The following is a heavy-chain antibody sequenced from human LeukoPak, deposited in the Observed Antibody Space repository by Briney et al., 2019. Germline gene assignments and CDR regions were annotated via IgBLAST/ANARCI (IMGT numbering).Heavy chain of an antibody. CDR2: ISYDGSNK. CDR3: ARRAGGYSHPYDY. J-gene: IGHJ4*02. CDR1: GFTFSSYG. Sequence: GSLRLSCAASGFTFSSYGMHWVRQAPGKGLEWVAVISYDGSNKHYADSVKGRFTISRDNSKNTLYLQMNSLRAEDTAVYYCARRAGGYSHPYDYWGQGILVTVSS. V-gene: IGHV3-30*03. D-gene: IGHD4-23*01.